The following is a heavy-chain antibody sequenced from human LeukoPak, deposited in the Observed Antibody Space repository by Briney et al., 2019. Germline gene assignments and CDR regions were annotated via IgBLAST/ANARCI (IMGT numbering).Heavy chain of an antibody. D-gene: IGHD3-10*01. Sequence: ASVKVSCKVPGYTLSELSMHWVRQAPVKGLEWMGGSDPEDGETIYAQKFQGRVTMTEDTSTDTAYMELSSLRSEDTAVYYCATDILARGSGTLLTFDAWGQGTLVTVSS. CDR3: ATDILARGSGTLLTFDA. V-gene: IGHV1-24*01. CDR2: SDPEDGET. CDR1: GYTLSELS. J-gene: IGHJ4*02.